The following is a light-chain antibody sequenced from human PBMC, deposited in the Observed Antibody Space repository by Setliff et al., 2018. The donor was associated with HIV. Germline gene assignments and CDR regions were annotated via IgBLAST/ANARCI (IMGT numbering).Light chain of an antibody. CDR3: SSYAGSNNMI. CDR2: EVN. Sequence: QSVLTQPPSASGSPGQSVTISCTGTSSDVGGYNYVSWYQQHPGKAPQVMIYEVNKRPSGVPDRFSGSKSGNTASLTVSGLQADDEADYYCSSYAGSNNMIFGGGTKATVL. V-gene: IGLV2-8*01. CDR1: SSDVGGYNY. J-gene: IGLJ2*01.